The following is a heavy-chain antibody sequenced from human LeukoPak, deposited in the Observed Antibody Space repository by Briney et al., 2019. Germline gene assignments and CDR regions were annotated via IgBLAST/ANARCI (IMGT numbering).Heavy chain of an antibody. Sequence: PGGSLRLSCAASGFTFSDYYMSWIRQAPGKGLEWVSYISSSGSTIYYADSVKGRFTISRDNAKNSLYLQMNSLRAEDTAVYYCARGQRGVAAAARDYYYYYMDVWGKGTTVTVSS. D-gene: IGHD6-13*01. CDR3: ARGQRGVAAAARDYYYYYMDV. V-gene: IGHV3-11*04. J-gene: IGHJ6*03. CDR1: GFTFSDYY. CDR2: ISSSGSTI.